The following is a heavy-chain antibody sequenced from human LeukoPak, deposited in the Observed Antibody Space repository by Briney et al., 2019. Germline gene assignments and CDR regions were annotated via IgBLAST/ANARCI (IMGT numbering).Heavy chain of an antibody. CDR1: GFTFSSYA. V-gene: IGHV3-23*01. CDR2: ISGSGGTT. CDR3: AKGGGMTGEDFDY. J-gene: IGHJ4*02. Sequence: PGGSLRLSCAASGFTFSSYAMSWVRQAPRNGLEWVSAISGSGGTTYYADSVKGRFTISRDNSKDTLYLQMNSLRAEDTAVYYCAKGGGMTGEDFDYWGQGTLVTVSS. D-gene: IGHD1-20*01.